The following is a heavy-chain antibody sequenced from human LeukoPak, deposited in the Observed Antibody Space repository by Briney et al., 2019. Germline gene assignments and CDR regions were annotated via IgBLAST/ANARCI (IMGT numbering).Heavy chain of an antibody. J-gene: IGHJ4*02. CDR3: ASQTTVKYYFDY. V-gene: IGHV3-23*01. D-gene: IGHD4-17*01. Sequence: GGSLRLSCAASGXTFSSYVMSWVRQSPGKGLEWVSTVGSSGSATFYADSVKGRFTISRDNSKNTLYLQLNSLRGEDTAVYYCASQTTVKYYFDYWGQGTLVTVSS. CDR2: VGSSGSAT. CDR1: GXTFSSYV.